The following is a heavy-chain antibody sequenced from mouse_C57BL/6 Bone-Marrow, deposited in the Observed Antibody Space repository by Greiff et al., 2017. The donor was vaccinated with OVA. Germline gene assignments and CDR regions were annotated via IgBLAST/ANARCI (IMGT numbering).Heavy chain of an antibody. CDR3: ARHGSFAY. CDR2: ISSGGSYT. J-gene: IGHJ3*01. Sequence: DVKLQESGGDLVKPGGSLKLSCAASGFTFSSYGMSWVRQTPDKRLEWVATISSGGSYTYYPDSVKGRFTISRDNAKNTLYLQMSSLKSEDTAMYYCARHGSFAYWGQGTLVTVSA. V-gene: IGHV5-6*02. CDR1: GFTFSSYG.